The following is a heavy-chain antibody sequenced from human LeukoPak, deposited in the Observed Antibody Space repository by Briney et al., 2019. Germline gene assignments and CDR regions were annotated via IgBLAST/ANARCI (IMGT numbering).Heavy chain of an antibody. CDR1: GGSFSGYY. V-gene: IGHV4-34*01. CDR2: INHSGST. CDR3: ARAWSCSGGSCYGALGY. D-gene: IGHD2-15*01. Sequence: SETLSLTCAVYGGSFSGYYWSWIRQPPGKGLEWIGEINHSGSTNYNPSLKSRVTISVDTSKNQFSLKLSSVTAAGTAVYYCARAWSCSGGSCYGALGYWGQGTLVTVSS. J-gene: IGHJ4*02.